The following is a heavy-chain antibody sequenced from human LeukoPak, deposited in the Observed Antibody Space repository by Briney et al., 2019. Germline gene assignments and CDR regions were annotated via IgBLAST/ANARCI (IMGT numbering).Heavy chain of an antibody. V-gene: IGHV3-23*01. J-gene: IGHJ4*02. CDR3: AKEVGYSSGWYLDY. CDR2: ISGSGGST. CDR1: GFTFSTNY. D-gene: IGHD6-19*01. Sequence: GGSLRLSCVASGFTFSTNYMSWVRQAPGKGLEWVSAISGSGGSTYYADSVKGRFTISRDNSKNTLYLQMNSLRAEDTAVYYCAKEVGYSSGWYLDYWGQGTLVTVSS.